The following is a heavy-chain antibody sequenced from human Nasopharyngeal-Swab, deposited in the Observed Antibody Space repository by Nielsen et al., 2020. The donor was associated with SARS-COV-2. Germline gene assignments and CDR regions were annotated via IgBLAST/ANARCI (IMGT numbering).Heavy chain of an antibody. J-gene: IGHJ5*02. CDR3: ASTFDYDILTGSPLDP. CDR2: ISAYNGNT. V-gene: IGHV1-18*01. CDR1: GYTFTSYG. Sequence: ASVKVSCKASGYTFTSYGISWVRQAPGQGLEWMGWISAYNGNTNYAQKLQGRVTMTTDTSTSTAYMELRSLRSDDTAVYYCASTFDYDILTGSPLDPWGQGTLVTASS. D-gene: IGHD3-9*01.